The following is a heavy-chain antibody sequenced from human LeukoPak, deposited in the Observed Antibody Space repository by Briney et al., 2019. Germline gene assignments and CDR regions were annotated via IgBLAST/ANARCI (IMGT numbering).Heavy chain of an antibody. CDR3: ARVGSFWSGYYTGIVDYFDY. V-gene: IGHV4-31*03. CDR2: IYYSGST. Sequence: SQTLSLTCTVSGGSISSGGYYWSWIRQHPGKGLEWIGYIYYSGSTYYNPSLKSRVTISVDTSKNQFSLKLSSVTAADTAVYYCARVGSFWSGYYTGIVDYFDYWGQGTLVTVSS. CDR1: GGSISSGGYY. J-gene: IGHJ4*02. D-gene: IGHD3-3*01.